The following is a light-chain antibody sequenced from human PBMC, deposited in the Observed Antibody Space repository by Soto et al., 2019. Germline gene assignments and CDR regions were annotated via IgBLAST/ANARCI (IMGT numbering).Light chain of an antibody. CDR2: KAS. CDR1: QSISSR. CDR3: QQYNSYSRT. Sequence: DIQMTQSPSTLSASVGDRVTISCRASQSISSRFAWYQQKPGKAPNLLIYKASTLESGVPSRFSGSGSGTEFTLTISSLQPEDFATYYCQQYNSYSRTFGQGTKVDIK. V-gene: IGKV1-5*03. J-gene: IGKJ1*01.